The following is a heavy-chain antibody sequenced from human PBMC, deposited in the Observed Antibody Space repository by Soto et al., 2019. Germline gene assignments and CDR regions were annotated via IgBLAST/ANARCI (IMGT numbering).Heavy chain of an antibody. D-gene: IGHD2-15*01. CDR1: GFTFSSYG. J-gene: IGHJ4*02. CDR3: EKDNCSGGSCYSFDY. Sequence: GGSLRLSCAASGFTFSSYGMHWVRQAPGKGLEWVAVISYDGSNKYYADSVKGRFTISRDNSKNTLYLQMNSLRAEDTAVYYCEKDNCSGGSCYSFDYWGQGTLVTVSS. V-gene: IGHV3-30*18. CDR2: ISYDGSNK.